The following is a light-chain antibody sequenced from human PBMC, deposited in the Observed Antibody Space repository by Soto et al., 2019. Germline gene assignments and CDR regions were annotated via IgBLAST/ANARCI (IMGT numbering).Light chain of an antibody. J-gene: IGLJ1*01. Sequence: QSVLTQPPSASGSPGQSVTISCTGTSSDVGGYSSVAWFQHHPGKAPKLMIYEVSKRPSGVPDRFSGSKSGNTASLTVSGLQAEDEADYYCISYAGSNNYVFGTATKVTVL. CDR1: SSDVGGYSS. CDR3: ISYAGSNNYV. CDR2: EVS. V-gene: IGLV2-8*01.